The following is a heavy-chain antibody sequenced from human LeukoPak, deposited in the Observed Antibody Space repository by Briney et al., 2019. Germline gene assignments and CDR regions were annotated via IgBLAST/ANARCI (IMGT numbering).Heavy chain of an antibody. CDR2: INTNTGNP. CDR1: GYTFTSYA. V-gene: IGHV7-4-1*02. Sequence: ASVKVSCKASGYTFTSYAMNWVRQAPGQGLEWMGWINTNTGNPTYAQGFTGRFVFSLDTSVSTAYLQISSLKAEDTAVYYCARGALRYFDRLSIRDAFDIWGQGTMVTVSS. D-gene: IGHD3-9*01. J-gene: IGHJ3*02. CDR3: ARGALRYFDRLSIRDAFDI.